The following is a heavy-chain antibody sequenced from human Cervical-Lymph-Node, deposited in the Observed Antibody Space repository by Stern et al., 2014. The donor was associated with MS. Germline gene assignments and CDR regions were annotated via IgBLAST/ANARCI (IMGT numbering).Heavy chain of an antibody. CDR2: ISSSSSYI. CDR3: LRDGGDY. J-gene: IGHJ4*02. Sequence: EVQLVESGGGLVQPGGSLRLSCAASGFTFSTHAVNWVRQAPGKGLEWVSSISSSSSYIYYADSVKSRFTISRDNARNSLYLHMNSLRVDDTAVYYCLRDGGDYWGQGTLVTVSS. CDR1: GFTFSTHA. D-gene: IGHD3-16*01. V-gene: IGHV3-21*01.